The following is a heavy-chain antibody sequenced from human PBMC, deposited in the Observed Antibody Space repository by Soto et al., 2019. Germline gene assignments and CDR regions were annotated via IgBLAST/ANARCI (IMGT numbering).Heavy chain of an antibody. CDR3: ARLIGDSWLDS. Sequence: SQTLSLTCVISGDSASSNSAAWSWIRQSPSRGLEWLGRAYYRSMWYTDYAVSVNGRITINPDTSNNQLSLQLSSVTPDDTAVYYCARLIGDSWLDSWGQGTLVTVSS. CDR2: AYYRSMWYT. CDR1: GDSASSNSAA. J-gene: IGHJ5*01. V-gene: IGHV6-1*01. D-gene: IGHD2-8*01.